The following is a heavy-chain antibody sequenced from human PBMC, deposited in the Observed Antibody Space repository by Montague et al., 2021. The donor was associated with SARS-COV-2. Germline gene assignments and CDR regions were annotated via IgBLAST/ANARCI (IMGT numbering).Heavy chain of an antibody. D-gene: IGHD3-10*01. Sequence: SETLSLTCTVSGGSVSDCYWSWVRQSDGKGLEWMGRIYSSGNTLSYPYLTSRLTLSLDTANNQFSLQLSSVVAADTAVYYCTRVREDDLGGPVGGHNWFDPWGQGSLVTVSS. CDR1: GGSVSDCY. J-gene: IGHJ5*02. V-gene: IGHV4-4*07. CDR2: IYSSGNT. CDR3: TRVREDDLGGPVGGHNWFDP.